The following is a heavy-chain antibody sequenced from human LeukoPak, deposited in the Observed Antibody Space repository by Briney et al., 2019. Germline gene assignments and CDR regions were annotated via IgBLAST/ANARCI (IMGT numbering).Heavy chain of an antibody. J-gene: IGHJ4*02. V-gene: IGHV1-46*01. CDR3: ARDQEGFDY. CDR2: IYPRDGST. Sequence: ASVTVSCKASGYTFTSNYIHWGRQAPGQGLEWMGMIYPRDGSTSYAQKFQGRVTVTRDTSTSTVHMELSGLRSEDTAVYYCARDQEGFDYWGQGTLVTVSS. CDR1: GYTFTSNY.